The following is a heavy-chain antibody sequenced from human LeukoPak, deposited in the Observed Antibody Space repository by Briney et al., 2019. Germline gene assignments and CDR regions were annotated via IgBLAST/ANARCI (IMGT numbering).Heavy chain of an antibody. Sequence: PGGSLRLSCAASGFTFSSYGMHWVRQAPGKGLEWVAMTSFDGSYKNYADSVKGRFTISRDNSKNTLFLQMNSLRAEDTAVYFCAADIGGVNYWGQGTLVTVSS. CDR2: TSFDGSYK. V-gene: IGHV3-30*03. CDR1: GFTFSSYG. CDR3: AADIGGVNY. D-gene: IGHD2-21*01. J-gene: IGHJ4*02.